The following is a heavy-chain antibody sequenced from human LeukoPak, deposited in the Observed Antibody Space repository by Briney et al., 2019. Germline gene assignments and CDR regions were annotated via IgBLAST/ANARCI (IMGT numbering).Heavy chain of an antibody. CDR2: IYTSGST. V-gene: IGHV4-61*02. D-gene: IGHD4-11*01. CDR3: ARDYRPTVTTLGPVLVY. CDR1: GGSISSDGYY. Sequence: SETLSLTCNASGGSISSDGYYWSWIRQPAGKGLEWIGRIYTSGSTNYNPSLKSRVTMSVDTSKNQFSLKLSSVTAADTAVYYCARDYRPTVTTLGPVLVYWGQGTLVTVSS. J-gene: IGHJ4*02.